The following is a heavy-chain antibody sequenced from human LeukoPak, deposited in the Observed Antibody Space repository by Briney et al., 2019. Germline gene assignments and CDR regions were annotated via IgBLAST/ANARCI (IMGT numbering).Heavy chain of an antibody. Sequence: PGRSLRLSCAASGFTFSSYAMHWVRQAPGKGLEWVAVISYDGSNKYYADSVKGRFTISRDNSKNTLYLQMNSLRAEDTAVYYCARYYYDSSGPGLDYWGQGTLVTVSS. CDR1: GFTFSSYA. CDR2: ISYDGSNK. CDR3: ARYYYDSSGPGLDY. D-gene: IGHD3-22*01. V-gene: IGHV3-30*14. J-gene: IGHJ4*02.